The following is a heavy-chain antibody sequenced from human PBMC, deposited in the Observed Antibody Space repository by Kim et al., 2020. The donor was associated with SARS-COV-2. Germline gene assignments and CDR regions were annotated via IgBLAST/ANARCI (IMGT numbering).Heavy chain of an antibody. Sequence: ASVKVSCKASGYTFNSYGMGWVRQAPGQGLEWMGWINTNTGNPTYAQGFTGRFVFSLDTSVSTAYLQISSLKAEDTAVYYCARDLTSLIRRLMDVWGQGTTVTVAS. J-gene: IGHJ6*02. CDR2: INTNTGNP. V-gene: IGHV7-4-1*02. D-gene: IGHD3-16*01. CDR3: ARDLTSLIRRLMDV. CDR1: GYTFNSYG.